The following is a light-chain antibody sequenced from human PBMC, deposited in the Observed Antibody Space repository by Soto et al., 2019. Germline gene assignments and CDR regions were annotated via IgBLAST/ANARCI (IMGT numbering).Light chain of an antibody. V-gene: IGLV2-14*01. CDR2: QVS. Sequence: QSVLTQPASVSGSPGQSITISCTGTRNDVGGYNYVSWYQHHPGKAPKLIISQVSNRPSGVSNRFSASKSGNTASLTISGLQAEDESDYYCSSYTNSSAFYVFGTGTKVT. CDR3: SSYTNSSAFYV. CDR1: RNDVGGYNY. J-gene: IGLJ1*01.